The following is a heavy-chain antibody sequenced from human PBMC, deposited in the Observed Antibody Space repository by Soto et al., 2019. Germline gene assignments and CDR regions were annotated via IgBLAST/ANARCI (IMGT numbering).Heavy chain of an antibody. Sequence: EVQLVESGGGLVQPGRSLRLSCAASGFTFDDYAMHWVRQAPGKGLGWVSGISWNSGSIGYADSVKGRFTISRDNAKNSLYLQMNSLRAEDTALYYCAKDKRVEVAGYMDVWGKGTTVTVSS. V-gene: IGHV3-9*01. D-gene: IGHD2-2*01. CDR3: AKDKRVEVAGYMDV. J-gene: IGHJ6*03. CDR2: ISWNSGSI. CDR1: GFTFDDYA.